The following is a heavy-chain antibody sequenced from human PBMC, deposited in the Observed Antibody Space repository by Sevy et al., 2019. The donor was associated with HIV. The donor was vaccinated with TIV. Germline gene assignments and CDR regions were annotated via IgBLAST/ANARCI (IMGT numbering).Heavy chain of an antibody. Sequence: SCKVSGYTLTKLSMHWVRQAPGKGLEWVAVISYDGSNKHYAASVKGRFTISRDNSRNTLFLQMNSLRLDDTAVYYCARDPTFSSDTRGYYPFDSWGQGTLVTVSS. V-gene: IGHV3-30*01. J-gene: IGHJ4*02. D-gene: IGHD3-22*01. CDR3: ARDPTFSSDTRGYYPFDS. CDR1: GYTLTKLS. CDR2: ISYDGSNK.